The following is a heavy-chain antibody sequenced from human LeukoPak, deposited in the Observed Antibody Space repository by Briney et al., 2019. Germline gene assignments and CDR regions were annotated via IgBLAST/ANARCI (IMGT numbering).Heavy chain of an antibody. Sequence: ASVKVSCKASGYTFTSYGISWVRQAPGQGLEWMGWISAYNGNTNYAQKLQGRVTMTTDTSTSTAHMELRSLRSDDTAVYYCARKGLLRWTVDYWGQGTLVTVSS. CDR1: GYTFTSYG. CDR2: ISAYNGNT. D-gene: IGHD1-26*01. CDR3: ARKGLLRWTVDY. J-gene: IGHJ4*02. V-gene: IGHV1-18*01.